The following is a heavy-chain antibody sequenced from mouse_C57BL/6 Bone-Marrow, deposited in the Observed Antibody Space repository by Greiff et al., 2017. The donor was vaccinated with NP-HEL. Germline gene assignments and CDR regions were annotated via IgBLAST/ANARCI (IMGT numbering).Heavy chain of an antibody. D-gene: IGHD1-1*01. J-gene: IGHJ2*01. CDR1: GFTFSSYA. Sequence: LMESGGGLVKPGGFLKLSCAASGFTFSSYAMSWVRQTPEKRLEWVATISDGGSYTYYPDNVKGRFTISRDNAKNNLYLQMSHLKSEDTAMYYCARDIYYGSSYDYWGQGTTLTVSS. V-gene: IGHV5-4*01. CDR2: ISDGGSYT. CDR3: ARDIYYGSSYDY.